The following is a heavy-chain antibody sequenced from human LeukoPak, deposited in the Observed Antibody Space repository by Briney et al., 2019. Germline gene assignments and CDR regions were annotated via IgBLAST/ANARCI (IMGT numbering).Heavy chain of an antibody. J-gene: IGHJ4*02. CDR1: GFTFSSYG. V-gene: IGHV3-30*02. Sequence: GGSLRLSCAASGFTFSSYGMHWVRQAPGKGLEWVAFIRYDGSNKYYTDSVKGRFTISRDNSKNTLYLQMNSLRAEDTAVYYCAKDQYSSSYYFDYWGQGTLVTVSS. CDR2: IRYDGSNK. CDR3: AKDQYSSSYYFDY. D-gene: IGHD6-6*01.